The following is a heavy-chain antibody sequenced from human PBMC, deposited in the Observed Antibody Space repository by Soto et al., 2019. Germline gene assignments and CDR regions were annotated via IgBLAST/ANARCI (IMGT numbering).Heavy chain of an antibody. Sequence: SETLSLTCAVYGGSFSGYYWSWIRKPPGKGLEWIGEINHSGSTNYNPSLKSRVTISVDTSKNQFSLKLSSVTAADTAVYYCASVAGTGPWGQGTLVTVSS. V-gene: IGHV4-34*01. J-gene: IGHJ5*02. D-gene: IGHD6-19*01. CDR1: GGSFSGYY. CDR3: ASVAGTGP. CDR2: INHSGST.